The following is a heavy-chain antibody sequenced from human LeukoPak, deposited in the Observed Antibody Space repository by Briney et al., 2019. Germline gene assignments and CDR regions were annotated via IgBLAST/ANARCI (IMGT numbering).Heavy chain of an antibody. D-gene: IGHD6-6*01. CDR2: INPNSGGT. V-gene: IGHV1-2*02. J-gene: IGHJ5*02. CDR3: ARDGDDEYSSPYDWFDP. Sequence: GASVKVSCKASGYTFTGYYMHWVRQAPGQGLEWMGWINPNSGGTNYAQKFQGRVTMTRDTSISTAYMELSRLRSDDTAVYYCARDGDDEYSSPYDWFDPWGQGTLVTVSS. CDR1: GYTFTGYY.